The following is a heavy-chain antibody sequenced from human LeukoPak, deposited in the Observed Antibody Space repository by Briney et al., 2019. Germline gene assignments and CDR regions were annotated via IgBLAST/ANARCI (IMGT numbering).Heavy chain of an antibody. J-gene: IGHJ4*02. CDR1: GDSIRTYY. CDR2: ISTSENT. CDR3: ARGEVPPHYFDS. V-gene: IGHV4-4*07. Sequence: KPSETLSLTCTVSGDSIRTYYWSWVRQPVGKGLEWIGRISTSENTNYNPSLKSRVTMSVDTSKNQFSLRLRSVTAADTAVYYCARGEVPPHYFDSWCQGTLVTVSS.